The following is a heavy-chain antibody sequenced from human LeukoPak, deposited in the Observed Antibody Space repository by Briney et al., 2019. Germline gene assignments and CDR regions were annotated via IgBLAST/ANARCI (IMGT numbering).Heavy chain of an antibody. V-gene: IGHV1-2*02. CDR2: INPNSGGT. CDR3: ARVVGSSWDRPYFDY. D-gene: IGHD6-13*01. Sequence: ASVKVSCKASGYTFTGYYMQWVRQAPGQGLEWMGWINPNSGGTNYAQKFQGRVTMTRDTSISTAYMELSRLRSDDTAVYYCARVVGSSWDRPYFDYWGQGTLVTVSS. CDR1: GYTFTGYY. J-gene: IGHJ4*02.